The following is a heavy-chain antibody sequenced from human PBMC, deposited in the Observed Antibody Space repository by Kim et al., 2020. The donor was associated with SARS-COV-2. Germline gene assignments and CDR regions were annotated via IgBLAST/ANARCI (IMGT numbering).Heavy chain of an antibody. D-gene: IGHD3-10*02. J-gene: IGHJ3*02. CDR2: MNPSSGNS. CDR1: GDTFSNYD. Sequence: ASVKVSCKASGDTFSNYDINWVRQATGQGLEWMGWMNPSSGNSGYAQTFQGRVTMTRSTSTSTAYMELSSLRSEDTAVYYCTRSYVGGGDAFDIWGQGTVVTVSS. V-gene: IGHV1-8*01. CDR3: TRSYVGGGDAFDI.